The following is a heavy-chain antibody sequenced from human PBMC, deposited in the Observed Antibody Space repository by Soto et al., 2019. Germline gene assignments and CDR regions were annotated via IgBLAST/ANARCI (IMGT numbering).Heavy chain of an antibody. D-gene: IGHD3-10*01. V-gene: IGHV4-59*11. CDR1: GTSMSGHF. Sequence: QVQLQESGPGLVKASETLSLTCTVSGTSMSGHFWSWMRQPPGKGLEWIGYGYYSGSTLSNPSLKSRVTMALDTAKNHFSLRLNSVTSADTAVYYCARGVYLSLVRTGWFDPWGQGTLVTVSS. J-gene: IGHJ5*02. CDR3: ARGVYLSLVRTGWFDP. CDR2: GYYSGST.